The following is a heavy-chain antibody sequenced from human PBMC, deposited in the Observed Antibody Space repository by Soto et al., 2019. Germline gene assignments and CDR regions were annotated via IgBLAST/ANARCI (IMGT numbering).Heavy chain of an antibody. CDR1: GFTVRGSF. V-gene: IGHV3-66*01. D-gene: IGHD4-17*01. CDR2: IYDGGST. Sequence: EVQLLESGGDLVQPGGSLRLSCVVSGFTVRGSFLSWIRQAPGKGLEWVSVIYDGGSTYYADSVRGRFTISRDISTNTVYLQMNTLRAEDTAIYYCARAKVTPGTYYMGVWGNGTTVNVS. CDR3: ARAKVTPGTYYMGV. J-gene: IGHJ6*03.